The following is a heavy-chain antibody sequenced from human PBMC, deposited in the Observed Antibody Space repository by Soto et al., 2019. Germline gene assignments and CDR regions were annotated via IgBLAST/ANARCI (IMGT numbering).Heavy chain of an antibody. CDR1: GGTFTTST. CDR3: ARPADYVSGFSQ. D-gene: IGHD3-16*01. Sequence: QVQLVQSGAEVKKPGSSVTVSCQTSGGTFTTSTISWVRQAPGQGLEWMGGIIPVFGTPSYAQKFQGRVTMIADKSSSTAYMELRNLGSEDTAMYYCARPADYVSGFSQWGQGTLVTVSS. V-gene: IGHV1-69*06. J-gene: IGHJ4*02. CDR2: IIPVFGTP.